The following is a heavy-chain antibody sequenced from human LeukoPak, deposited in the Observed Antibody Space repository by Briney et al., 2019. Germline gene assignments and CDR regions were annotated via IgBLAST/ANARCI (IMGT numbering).Heavy chain of an antibody. J-gene: IGHJ5*02. CDR1: GGTFNSYA. CDR2: IIPIFGTA. V-gene: IGHV1-69*05. D-gene: IGHD6-13*01. Sequence: ASVKVSCKASGGTFNSYAISWVRQAPGQGLEWMGGIIPIFGTANYTQKFQGRVTITTDESTGTAYMELSSLRSEDTAVYYCARAFEAAAGTGNWFDPWGQGTLVTVSS. CDR3: ARAFEAAAGTGNWFDP.